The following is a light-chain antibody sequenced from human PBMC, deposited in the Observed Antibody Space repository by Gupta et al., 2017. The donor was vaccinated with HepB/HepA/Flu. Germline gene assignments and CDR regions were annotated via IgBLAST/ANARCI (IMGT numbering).Light chain of an antibody. V-gene: IGKV1-5*03. Sequence: GDRVTITCRASQDISNWLAWYQQKPGEAPRLLISKASILESGVPSRFRGSGSGTEFTLTISSLQPDDFATYYCQHYSRSSRTFGQGTKVEIK. CDR2: KAS. CDR3: QHYSRSSRT. J-gene: IGKJ1*01. CDR1: QDISNW.